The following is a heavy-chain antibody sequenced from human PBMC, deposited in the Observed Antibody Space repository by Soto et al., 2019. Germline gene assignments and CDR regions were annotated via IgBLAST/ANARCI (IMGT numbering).Heavy chain of an antibody. D-gene: IGHD1-20*01. CDR1: GGSISGSYYY. Sequence: QLQLQESGPGLVKPSETLSLTCAVSGGSISGSYYYWACLRQSAGKWPEWIGSVFYTGFTSYNPSHESRVSVSVDTSKSQFSLKLSAVTAAATAVYYCATSQKGYNWNYFDHWGQGALVTVSS. J-gene: IGHJ4*02. V-gene: IGHV4-39*01. CDR2: VFYTGFT. CDR3: ATSQKGYNWNYFDH.